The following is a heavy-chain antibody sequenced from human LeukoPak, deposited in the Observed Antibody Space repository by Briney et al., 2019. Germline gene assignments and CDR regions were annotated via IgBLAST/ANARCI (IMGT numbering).Heavy chain of an antibody. V-gene: IGHV1-69*04. CDR3: AIFDGMDV. Sequence: SVKLSCKASGGTFSSYAISWVRQAPGQGLGWMGRTIPFFGIANYAQKFPGRVTITADKPTSTAYMEVSSLRSEDTAVYYCAIFDGMDVWGQGTTVTVSS. CDR2: TIPFFGIA. CDR1: GGTFSSYA. J-gene: IGHJ6*02.